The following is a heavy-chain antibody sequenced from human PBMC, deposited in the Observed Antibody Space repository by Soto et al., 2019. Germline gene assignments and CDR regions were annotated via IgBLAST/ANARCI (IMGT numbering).Heavy chain of an antibody. J-gene: IGHJ5*02. CDR2: IKPDESEK. Sequence: EVHLVESGGGLVQPGGSLRLSCTASGFTSSDSWMTWVRQAPGKGLEWVARIKPDESEKKYADSVKGRFSISRDNAKNSMYLQMDSLRGEDTAVYYCVRGGSNYASWGQGTLVTVSS. CDR3: VRGGSNYAS. V-gene: IGHV3-7*01. D-gene: IGHD4-4*01. CDR1: GFTSSDSW.